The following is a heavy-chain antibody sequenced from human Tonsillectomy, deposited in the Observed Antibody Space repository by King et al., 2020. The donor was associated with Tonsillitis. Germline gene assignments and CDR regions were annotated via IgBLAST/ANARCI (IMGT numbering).Heavy chain of an antibody. CDR2: INWNGGST. V-gene: IGHV3-20*04. D-gene: IGHD6-13*01. CDR3: ARVFLSTWLLAGLDC. J-gene: IGHJ4*02. CDR1: GFTFDDYG. Sequence: QLVQSGGGVVRPGGSLRLSCAASGFTFDDYGMSWVRQAPGKGLEWVSGINWNGGSTSYADSVKGRFTISRDNAKNSLYLQMNNLRAEDTALYYCARVFLSTWLLAGLDCWGQGALVTVAS.